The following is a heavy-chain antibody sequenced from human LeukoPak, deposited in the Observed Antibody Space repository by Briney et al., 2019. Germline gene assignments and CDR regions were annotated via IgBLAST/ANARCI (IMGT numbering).Heavy chain of an antibody. J-gene: IGHJ4*02. V-gene: IGHV3-30*02. CDR2: IRYDGSNK. D-gene: IGHD6-19*01. CDR1: GFTFSSHG. Sequence: GGSLRLSCAASGFTFSSHGMHWVRQAPGKGLEWVAFIRYDGSNKYYADSVKGRFTISRDNSKNTLYLQMNSLRAEDTAVYYCASTIQWLVYFDYWGQGTLVTVSS. CDR3: ASTIQWLVYFDY.